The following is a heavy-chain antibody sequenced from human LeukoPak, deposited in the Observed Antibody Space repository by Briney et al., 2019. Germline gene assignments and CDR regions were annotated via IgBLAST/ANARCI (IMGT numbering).Heavy chain of an antibody. V-gene: IGHV3-66*04. CDR2: IYSGGST. J-gene: IGHJ4*02. CDR3: ARHYPGGDFDY. Sequence: GGSLRLSCAASGFIFRDYYMGWIRQAPGKGLEWVSVIYSGGSTYYADSVKGRFTISRDNSKNTLYLQMNSLRAEDTAVYYCARHYPGGDFDYWGQGTLVPVSS. D-gene: IGHD2-21*01. CDR1: GFIFRDYY.